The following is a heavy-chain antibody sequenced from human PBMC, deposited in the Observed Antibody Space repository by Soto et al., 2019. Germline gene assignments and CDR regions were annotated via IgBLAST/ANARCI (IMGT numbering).Heavy chain of an antibody. D-gene: IGHD6-6*01. V-gene: IGHV1-2*04. J-gene: IGHJ4*02. CDR2: INPNSGGT. Sequence: ASVKVSCKASGYTFTGYYMHWVRQAPGQGLEWMGWINPNSGGTNYAQKFQGWVTMTRDTSISTAYMELSRLRSDDTAVYYCATARDSSSSGFDYWGQGTLVTVSS. CDR3: ATARDSSSSGFDY. CDR1: GYTFTGYY.